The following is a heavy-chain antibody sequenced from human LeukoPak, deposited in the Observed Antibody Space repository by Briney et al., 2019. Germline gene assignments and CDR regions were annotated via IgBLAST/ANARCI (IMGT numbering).Heavy chain of an antibody. CDR2: INYSGRT. Sequence: SETLSLTCTVSGGSISSYYWSWIRQSPGKGLEWIGYINYSGRTNSSPSLKSRVAISVDTSKNQFSLRLSSVTAADTAVYYCARDTYYYDNGDFIDAFDIWGQGTMVTVSS. J-gene: IGHJ3*02. V-gene: IGHV4-59*01. CDR3: ARDTYYYDNGDFIDAFDI. CDR1: GGSISSYY. D-gene: IGHD3-22*01.